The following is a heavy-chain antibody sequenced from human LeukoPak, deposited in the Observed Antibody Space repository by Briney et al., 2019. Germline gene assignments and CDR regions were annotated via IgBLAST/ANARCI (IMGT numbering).Heavy chain of an antibody. CDR3: ARDLGPSFWNFDY. V-gene: IGHV4-39*07. Sequence: NPSETLSLTCTVSGGSISTSNYYWGWIRQPPGKGLEWIGNIFYSGSTYYSPSLRSRVTISLDTSRNQFSLKLNSVTAADTAVYYCARDLGPSFWNFDYWGQGTLVTVSS. CDR1: GGSISTSNYY. CDR2: IFYSGST. D-gene: IGHD3-3*01. J-gene: IGHJ4*02.